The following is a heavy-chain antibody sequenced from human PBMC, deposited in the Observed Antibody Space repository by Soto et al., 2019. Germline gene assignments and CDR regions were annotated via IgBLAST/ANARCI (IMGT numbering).Heavy chain of an antibody. D-gene: IGHD1-26*01. CDR2: ISSSSNYI. CDR3: ARVGAYRAFDY. Sequence: DVQLVESGGGLVKPGGSLRLSCAASGFTFSTYTMSWVRQAPGKGLEWVSSISSSSNYIYYADSVKGRFTISRDNAKNSLNLKMNGRSAEDTAVYYGARVGAYRAFDYWGREPWSPSPQ. J-gene: IGHJ4*02. V-gene: IGHV3-21*02. CDR1: GFTFSTYT.